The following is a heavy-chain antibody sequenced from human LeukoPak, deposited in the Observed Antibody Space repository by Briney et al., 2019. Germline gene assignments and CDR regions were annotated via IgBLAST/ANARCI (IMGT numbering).Heavy chain of an antibody. Sequence: PSETLSLTCTVSGGSISSSSYSWGWIRQPPGKGLEWIGSIYYSGSTYYTPSLKSRVAISVDTSKNQFSRKLSSVTAADTAVYYCARREVGANFDYWGQGTLVTVSS. J-gene: IGHJ4*02. D-gene: IGHD1-26*01. CDR3: ARREVGANFDY. CDR2: IYYSGST. V-gene: IGHV4-39*01. CDR1: GGSISSSSYS.